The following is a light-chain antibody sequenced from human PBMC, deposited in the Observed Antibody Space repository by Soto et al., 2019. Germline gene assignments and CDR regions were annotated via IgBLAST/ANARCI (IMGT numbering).Light chain of an antibody. CDR3: SSYAGGTYFVV. J-gene: IGLJ3*02. Sequence: QSVLTQPASVSGSLGQSITISCTGTNTNIGIYNLVSWYQQDPGKAPKLIIYEVNKRPSGISSRFSGSKSGSAAFLTISGLQSDDESEYYCSSYAGGTYFVVFGGGTKLTVL. CDR1: NTNIGIYNL. CDR2: EVN. V-gene: IGLV2-23*02.